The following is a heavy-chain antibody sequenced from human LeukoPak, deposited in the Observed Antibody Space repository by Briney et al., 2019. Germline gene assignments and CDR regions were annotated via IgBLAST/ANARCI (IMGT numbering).Heavy chain of an antibody. CDR3: ARGELGARDYYYYYMDV. CDR1: GGSISSGSYY. D-gene: IGHD1-26*01. J-gene: IGHJ6*03. CDR2: IYTSGST. Sequence: SETLSLTCTVSGGSISSGSYYWSWIRQPAGKGLEWIGRIYTSGSTNYNPSLKSRVTISVDTSKNQFSLKLSSVTAADTAVYYCARGELGARDYYYYYMDVWGKGTTVTVSS. V-gene: IGHV4-61*02.